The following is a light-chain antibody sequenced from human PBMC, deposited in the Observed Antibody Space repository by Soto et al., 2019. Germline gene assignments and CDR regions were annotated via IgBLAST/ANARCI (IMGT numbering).Light chain of an antibody. CDR1: EDLSSY. CDR2: APS. V-gene: IGKV1-9*01. J-gene: IGKJ5*01. Sequence: IQLTQSPSSLSASVGDRVTFTCRSSEDLSSYLVWYQQKPGAAPKLLIYAPSALHSGVPSRFSGSGSGTDFTLTISSLHPEDFAVYFCQQFKNYPFTFGQGTQLEI. CDR3: QQFKNYPFT.